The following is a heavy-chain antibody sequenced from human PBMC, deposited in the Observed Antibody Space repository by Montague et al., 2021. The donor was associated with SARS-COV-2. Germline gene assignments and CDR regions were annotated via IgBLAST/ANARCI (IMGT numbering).Heavy chain of an antibody. CDR3: ARRHSGGWCLGTTCYGSAFDY. D-gene: IGHD5-12*01. V-gene: IGHV4-39*01. CDR1: GASISSSYY. Sequence: SETLSLTCTVSGASISSSYYWGWILQPSGKGLVWFGSIYFSGTTYYNPSLKSRVTISEGSSRRQFSLQMNFVTAADTAVYFCARRHSGGWCLGTTCYGSAFDYWGQGTLVTVSS. J-gene: IGHJ4*02. CDR2: IYFSGTT.